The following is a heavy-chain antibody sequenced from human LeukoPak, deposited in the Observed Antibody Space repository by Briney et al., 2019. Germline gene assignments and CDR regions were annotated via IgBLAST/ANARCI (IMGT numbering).Heavy chain of an antibody. V-gene: IGHV3-21*01. J-gene: IGHJ4*02. D-gene: IGHD3-10*01. Sequence: SGGSLRLSCAASGFTFSSYSMNWVRQAPGKGLEWVSSIGSSSSYIYYADSVKGRFTISRDNSKNTLYLQMNSLRAEDTAVYYCAKDRPRAGDYYGSGSLGYWGQGTLVTVSS. CDR1: GFTFSSYS. CDR3: AKDRPRAGDYYGSGSLGY. CDR2: IGSSSSYI.